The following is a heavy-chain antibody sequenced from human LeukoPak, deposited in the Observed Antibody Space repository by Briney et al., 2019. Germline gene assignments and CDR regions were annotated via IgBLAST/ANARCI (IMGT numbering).Heavy chain of an antibody. V-gene: IGHV4-34*01. Sequence: SETLSLTCAVYGGSFSNYNWNWIRQPPGKGLEWIGEITHSGSTNYNPSLKSRVTISADTSKNQFSLKLSSVTAADTAVYYCAFLDYWGQGTLVTVSS. J-gene: IGHJ4*02. CDR1: GGSFSNYN. CDR2: ITHSGST. CDR3: AFLDY. D-gene: IGHD3-3*01.